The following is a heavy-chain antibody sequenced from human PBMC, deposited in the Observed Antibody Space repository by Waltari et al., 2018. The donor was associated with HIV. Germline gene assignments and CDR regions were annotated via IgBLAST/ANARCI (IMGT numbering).Heavy chain of an antibody. CDR2: IYYTGNT. CDR1: GGSFTSYY. D-gene: IGHD3-10*01. V-gene: IGHV4-4*07. Sequence: QVQLQESGPGLVRPSETLSLTCTVSGGSFTSYYWTWVRQAAGKGLEWIGRIYYTGNTKYNPSLKSRVTMSVDTYNNQFSLRLSSVTAADTAVYYCVRNLWFGEIRWFDPWGQGTLVTVSS. CDR3: VRNLWFGEIRWFDP. J-gene: IGHJ5*02.